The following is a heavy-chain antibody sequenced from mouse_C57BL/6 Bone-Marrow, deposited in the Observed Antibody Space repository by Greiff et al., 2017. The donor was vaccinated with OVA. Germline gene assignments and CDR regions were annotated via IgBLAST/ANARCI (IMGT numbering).Heavy chain of an antibody. CDR3: ARDPYYYGSISYAMDY. J-gene: IGHJ4*01. Sequence: QVQLQQSGAELARPGASVKLSCKASGYTFTSYGISWVKQRTGQGLEWIGEIYPRSGNTYYNEKFKGKATLTADKSSSTAYMELRSLTSEDSAVYFCARDPYYYGSISYAMDYWGQGTSVTVTS. V-gene: IGHV1-81*01. D-gene: IGHD1-1*01. CDR1: GYTFTSYG. CDR2: IYPRSGNT.